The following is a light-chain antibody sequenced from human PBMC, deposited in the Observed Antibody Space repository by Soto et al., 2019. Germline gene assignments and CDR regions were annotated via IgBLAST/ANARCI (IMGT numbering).Light chain of an antibody. V-gene: IGLV1-47*01. CDR1: TSNIGSNY. CDR2: KTD. CDR3: AAWDDRLSGVV. J-gene: IGLJ2*01. Sequence: QSVVTQPPSAAGTPGQSLPIFFSGSTSNIGSNYIYWYQCVPGTAPKLLISKTDQRPSGVPDRFSGSKSGTSASLAISGLRSDDEADYYCAAWDDRLSGVVFGGGTKVTVL.